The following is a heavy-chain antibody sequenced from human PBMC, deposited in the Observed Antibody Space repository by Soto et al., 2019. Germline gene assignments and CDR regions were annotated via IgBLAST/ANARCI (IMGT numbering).Heavy chain of an antibody. Sequence: AGGSLRLSCAASGFTFSSYAMHWVRQAPGKGLEWVAVISYDGSNKYYADSVKGRFTISRDNSKNTLYLQMNSLRAEDTAVYYCATLGGDYPYYYYGMAVWGQGTTVTVSS. V-gene: IGHV3-30-3*01. CDR3: ATLGGDYPYYYYGMAV. CDR2: ISYDGSNK. D-gene: IGHD2-21*02. CDR1: GFTFSSYA. J-gene: IGHJ6*02.